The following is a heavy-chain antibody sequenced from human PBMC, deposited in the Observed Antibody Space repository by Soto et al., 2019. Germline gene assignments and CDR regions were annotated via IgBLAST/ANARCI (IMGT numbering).Heavy chain of an antibody. V-gene: IGHV1-2*04. Sequence: ASVKVSCKASGYTFADYHIHWVRQAPGQGFEWMGWINPESGDTKCAQNFQGWVTMTTDTSSSTAYLGLRRLLSDDTAVYFCARLIIAGEFDYWGQGTLVTVSS. CDR3: ARLIIAGEFDY. CDR1: GYTFADYH. J-gene: IGHJ4*02. D-gene: IGHD3-9*01. CDR2: INPESGDT.